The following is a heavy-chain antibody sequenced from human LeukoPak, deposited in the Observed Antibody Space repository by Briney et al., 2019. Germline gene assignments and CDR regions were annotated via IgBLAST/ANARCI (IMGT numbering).Heavy chain of an antibody. CDR2: INAGNGNT. Sequence: GASVEVSCKASGYTFTSYAMHWVRQAPGQRLEWMGWINAGNGNTKYSQKFQGRVTITRDTSASTAYMELSSLRSEDTAVYYRAQGSSGYYYVAFDIWGQGTMVTVSS. CDR1: GYTFTSYA. J-gene: IGHJ3*02. CDR3: AQGSSGYYYVAFDI. V-gene: IGHV1-3*01. D-gene: IGHD3-22*01.